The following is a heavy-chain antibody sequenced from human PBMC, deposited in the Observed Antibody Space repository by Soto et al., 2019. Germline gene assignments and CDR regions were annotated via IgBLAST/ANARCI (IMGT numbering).Heavy chain of an antibody. CDR3: ARDQLWFGELRYAFDI. CDR1: GFTFSSYA. J-gene: IGHJ3*02. V-gene: IGHV3-30-3*01. D-gene: IGHD3-10*01. Sequence: QVQLVESGGGVVQPGRSLRLSCAASGFTFSSYAMHWVRQAPGKGLEWVAVISYDGSNKYYADSVKGRFTISRDNSKNTLYLQMNSLRAEDTAVYYCARDQLWFGELRYAFDIWGQGTMVTVSS. CDR2: ISYDGSNK.